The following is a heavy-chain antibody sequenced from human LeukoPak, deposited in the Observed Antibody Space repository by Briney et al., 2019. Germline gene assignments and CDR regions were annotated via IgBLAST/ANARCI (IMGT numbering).Heavy chain of an antibody. Sequence: GGSLRLSCAASGFTFSSYAMSWVRQAPEKVLEWVSAISGSGGSTYYADSEKGRFTISRDNSKNTLYLQMNSLRAEDTAVYYCATTMVRGVIASRSTIDYWGQGTLVTVSS. CDR1: GFTFSSYA. J-gene: IGHJ4*02. V-gene: IGHV3-23*01. CDR2: ISGSGGST. D-gene: IGHD3-10*01. CDR3: ATTMVRGVIASRSTIDY.